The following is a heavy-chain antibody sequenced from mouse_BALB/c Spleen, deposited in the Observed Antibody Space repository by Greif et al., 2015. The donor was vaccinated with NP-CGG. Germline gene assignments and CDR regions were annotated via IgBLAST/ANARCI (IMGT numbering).Heavy chain of an antibody. V-gene: IGHV5-9-1*01. Sequence: EVMLVESGGGLVKPGGSLKLSCAASGFTFSSYAMSWVRQTPEKRLEWVATISSGGSYTYYPDSVKGRFTISRDNTKNTLYLQMSSLRSEDTAMYYCARRRYDYDEAWFAYWGQGTLVTVSA. CDR1: GFTFSSYA. CDR2: ISSGGSYT. CDR3: ARRRYDYDEAWFAY. D-gene: IGHD2-4*01. J-gene: IGHJ3*01.